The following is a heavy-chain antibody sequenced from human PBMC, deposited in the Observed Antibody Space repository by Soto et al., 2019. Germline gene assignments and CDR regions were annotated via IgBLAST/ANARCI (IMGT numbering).Heavy chain of an antibody. V-gene: IGHV3-23*01. CDR1: GFDFSSYA. Sequence: DVYLLESGGTLVQPGGSLRLSCAASGFDFSSYAMTWVRQAPGKGLEWVSGITYTGDTTYYADSVKGRFTNSRDNYRNTLYLQMNSLRADDTAMYFCAKDWPGTSSVTSDYWGQGTLVTVSS. CDR2: ITYTGDTT. D-gene: IGHD4-17*01. CDR3: AKDWPGTSSVTSDY. J-gene: IGHJ4*02.